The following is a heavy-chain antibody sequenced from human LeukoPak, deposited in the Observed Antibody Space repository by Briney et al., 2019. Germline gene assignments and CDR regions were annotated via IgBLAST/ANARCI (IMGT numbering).Heavy chain of an antibody. D-gene: IGHD3-3*01. CDR2: IYTSGST. Sequence: SQTLSLTCTVSGGSISSGNYYWSWIRQPAGKGLEWVGRIYTSGSTNYNPSLKSRVTISVDTSKNQFSLKLSSVTAADTAVYYCARDDNYDFWSGYYRGYWGQGTLVTVSS. CDR1: GGSISSGNYY. CDR3: ARDDNYDFWSGYYRGY. V-gene: IGHV4-61*02. J-gene: IGHJ4*02.